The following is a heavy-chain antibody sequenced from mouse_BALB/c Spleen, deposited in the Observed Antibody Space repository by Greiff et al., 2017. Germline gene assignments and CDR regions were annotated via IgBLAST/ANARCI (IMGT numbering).Heavy chain of an antibody. V-gene: IGHV5-6-5*01. CDR3: ARGPTVEGWFAY. D-gene: IGHD1-1*01. CDR1: GFTFSSYA. Sequence: EVQGVESGGGLVKPGGSLKLSCAASGFTFSSYAMSWVRQTPEKRLEWVASISSGGSTYYPDSVKGRFTISRDNARNILYLQMSSLRSEDTAMYYCARGPTVEGWFAYWGQGTLVTVSA. J-gene: IGHJ3*01. CDR2: ISSGGST.